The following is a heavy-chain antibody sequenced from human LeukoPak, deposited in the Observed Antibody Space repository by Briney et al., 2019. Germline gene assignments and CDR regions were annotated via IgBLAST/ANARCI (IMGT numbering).Heavy chain of an antibody. J-gene: IGHJ4*02. CDR2: IIPIFGTA. CDR3: ARGSPGASVAGRQYIFDY. V-gene: IGHV1-69*13. D-gene: IGHD6-19*01. CDR1: GYTFTSYD. Sequence: GASVKVSCKASGYTFTSYDINWVRQAPGQGLEWMGGIIPIFGTANYAQKFQGRVTITADESTSTAYMELSSLRSEDTAVYYCARGSPGASVAGRQYIFDYWGQGTLVTVSS.